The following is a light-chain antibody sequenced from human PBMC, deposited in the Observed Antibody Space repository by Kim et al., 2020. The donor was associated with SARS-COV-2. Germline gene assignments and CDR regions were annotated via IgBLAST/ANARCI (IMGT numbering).Light chain of an antibody. J-gene: IGLJ3*02. CDR1: SGSIASNY. Sequence: NFMLTQTHSVSESPGKTVTISCTRSSGSIASNYVQWYQQRPGSSPTTVIYEDNHRPSGVPDRFSGSIDSSSNSASLTICGMKTEDEADYYCQSYDSSNHGVCGGGTKLTVL. V-gene: IGLV6-57*01. CDR3: QSYDSSNHGV. CDR2: EDN.